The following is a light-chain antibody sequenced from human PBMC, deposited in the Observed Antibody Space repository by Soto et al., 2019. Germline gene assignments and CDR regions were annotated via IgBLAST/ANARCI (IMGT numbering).Light chain of an antibody. Sequence: ALTQPASVSGSPGQSITISCTGTSTDVGGFDYVSWYQQHPGKAPKLMIFEVSDRPSGVSSRFSGSKSGNTASLTISGLQAEDEAHYYCSSYTTKSTRYVFGNGTKLTV. J-gene: IGLJ1*01. CDR2: EVS. CDR1: STDVGGFDY. CDR3: SSYTTKSTRYV. V-gene: IGLV2-14*01.